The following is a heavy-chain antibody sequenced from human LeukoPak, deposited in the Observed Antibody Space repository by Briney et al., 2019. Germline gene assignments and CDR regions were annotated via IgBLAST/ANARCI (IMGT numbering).Heavy chain of an antibody. J-gene: IGHJ4*02. Sequence: SETLSLTCTVSGGSISSGGYYWGLIRQPPGKGLEWIGSISYSGSTYYSPSLKSRVTISIDTSKKQLSLKLSSVTAADTAVYYCARLWSGYRPPNYWGQGTLVTVSS. V-gene: IGHV4-39*01. D-gene: IGHD3-3*01. CDR2: ISYSGST. CDR1: GGSISSGGYY. CDR3: ARLWSGYRPPNY.